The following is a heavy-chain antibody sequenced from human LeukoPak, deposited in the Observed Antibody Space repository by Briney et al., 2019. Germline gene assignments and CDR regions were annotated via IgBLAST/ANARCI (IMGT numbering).Heavy chain of an antibody. V-gene: IGHV3-23*01. CDR1: GFTLNTND. Sequence: GGSLRLSCAASGFTLNTNDMNWVRQAPGKELEWVSDISGSGGSTNYADSVKGRFTISRDNSKNTLYLQMNSLRAEDTAVYYCAKSIVVVITTYYFDYWGQGTLVTVSS. CDR2: ISGSGGST. J-gene: IGHJ4*02. D-gene: IGHD3-22*01. CDR3: AKSIVVVITTYYFDY.